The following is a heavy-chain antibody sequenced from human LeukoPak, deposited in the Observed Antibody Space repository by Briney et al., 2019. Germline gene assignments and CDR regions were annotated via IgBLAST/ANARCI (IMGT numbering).Heavy chain of an antibody. CDR3: ARDGRAPEKWYFDL. D-gene: IGHD2-15*01. CDR2: ITGSAGII. Sequence: GGSLRLSCAASGFTFSAYAMSWVRQAPGKGPEWLSYITGSAGIIYYADSVKDRFTVSRDNAKNSLYLQMNSLRDEDTAVYYCARDGRAPEKWYFDLWGRGTPVTVSS. V-gene: IGHV3-48*02. CDR1: GFTFSAYA. J-gene: IGHJ2*01.